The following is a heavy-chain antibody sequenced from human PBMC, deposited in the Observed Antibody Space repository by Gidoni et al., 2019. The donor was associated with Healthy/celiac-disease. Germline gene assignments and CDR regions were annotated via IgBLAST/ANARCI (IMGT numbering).Heavy chain of an antibody. CDR3: ARDFLRHDILTGYSEEDY. V-gene: IGHV3-30*03. CDR2: ISYDGSNK. J-gene: IGHJ4*02. Sequence: QVQLLESGGGVVQPGMSLRLSCADSGFTFSSYGMHWVRQAPGKGLEWVAVISYDGSNKYYADSVKGRFTISRDNSKNTLYLQMNSLRAEDTAVYYCARDFLRHDILTGYSEEDYWGQGTLVTVSS. D-gene: IGHD3-9*01. CDR1: GFTFSSYG.